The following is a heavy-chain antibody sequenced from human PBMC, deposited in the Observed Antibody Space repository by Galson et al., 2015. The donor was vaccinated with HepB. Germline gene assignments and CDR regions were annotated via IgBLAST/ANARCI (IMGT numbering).Heavy chain of an antibody. J-gene: IGHJ2*01. V-gene: IGHV1-2*02. D-gene: IGHD5-24*01. CDR3: VRLQDDSEGFYLYFDL. Sequence: SVKVSCKASGYTFTGNYIHWVRQAPGQGLEWMGWVNPRSGATNYAQKFQGRVTMTRDTSINTAYVELSSLRSDDTAVYYCVRLQDDSEGFYLYFDLWGRGTLVTVSS. CDR1: GYTFTGNY. CDR2: VNPRSGAT.